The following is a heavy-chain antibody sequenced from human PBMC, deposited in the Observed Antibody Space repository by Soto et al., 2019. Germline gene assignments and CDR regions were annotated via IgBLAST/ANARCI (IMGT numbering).Heavy chain of an antibody. D-gene: IGHD3-22*01. J-gene: IGHJ4*02. CDR3: AKSRYADSSGDYYDF. Sequence: GGSLRLSCAASGFTFSNYAMSWVRQAPGKGLEWVSGIGGRGTSSYYADSVKGRFAISKDNSYNTLFLQLHSLRAEDTAVYYCAKSRYADSSGDYYDFWGQGTRVTVSS. V-gene: IGHV3-23*01. CDR1: GFTFSNYA. CDR2: IGGRGTSS.